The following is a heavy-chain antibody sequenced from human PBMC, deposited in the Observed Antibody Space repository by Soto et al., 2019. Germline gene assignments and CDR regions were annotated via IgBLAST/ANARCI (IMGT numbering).Heavy chain of an antibody. CDR2: IIPIFGTA. J-gene: IGHJ4*02. CDR3: ARSPGAVADPYYFDY. D-gene: IGHD6-19*01. Sequence: SVKVSCKASGGTFSSYAISWVRQAPGQGLEWMGGIIPIFGTANYAQKFQGRVTITADESTSTAYMELSSLRSEDTAVYYCARSPGAVADPYYFDYWGQGTLVTVSS. CDR1: GGTFSSYA. V-gene: IGHV1-69*13.